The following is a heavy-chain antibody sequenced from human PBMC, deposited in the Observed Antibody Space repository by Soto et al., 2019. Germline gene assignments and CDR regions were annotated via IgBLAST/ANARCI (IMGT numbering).Heavy chain of an antibody. D-gene: IGHD5-18*01. CDR3: ARQIYGSDTGPKFQYYFDS. Sequence: PGESLKISCKGSGYSFAGYWITWVRQKPGKGLEWMGRIDPSDSQTYYSPSFRGHVTISVTKSITTVFLQWSSLRASDTAMYYCARQIYGSDTGPKFQYYFDSWGQGTPVTVSS. CDR1: GYSFAGYW. V-gene: IGHV5-10-1*01. J-gene: IGHJ4*02. CDR2: IDPSDSQT.